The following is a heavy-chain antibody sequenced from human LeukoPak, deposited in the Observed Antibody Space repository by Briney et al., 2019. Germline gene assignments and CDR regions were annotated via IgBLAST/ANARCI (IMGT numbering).Heavy chain of an antibody. CDR1: GDSISSSSYY. J-gene: IGHJ4*02. V-gene: IGHV4-39*07. CDR3: ARDRGYTLGSHFDY. CDR2: MHYSGNT. Sequence: SETLSLTCTVSGDSISSSSYYWGWIRQPPGKGLEWIGSMHYSGNTYYNPSLKSRVTTSLQTSKNQFSLKVTSVTAADTAVYYCARDRGYTLGSHFDYWGQGTLVTVSS. D-gene: IGHD3-10*01.